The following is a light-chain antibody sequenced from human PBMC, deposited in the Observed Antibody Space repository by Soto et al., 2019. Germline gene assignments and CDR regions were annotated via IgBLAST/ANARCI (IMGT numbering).Light chain of an antibody. J-gene: IGKJ4*01. CDR2: DAS. V-gene: IGKV3-11*01. CDR3: QQRSNWPLT. CDR1: QSVSSY. Sequence: DIVLTQSPATLSLSPGDRATLSCRASQSVSSYLAWYQQKPGQAPRLLIYDASNRATGIPARFSGSGSGTDFTLTISSLEPEDFAVYYCQQRSNWPLTYGGGTKVDI.